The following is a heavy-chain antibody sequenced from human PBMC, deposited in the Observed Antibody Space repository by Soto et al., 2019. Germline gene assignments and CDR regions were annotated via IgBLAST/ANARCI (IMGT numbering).Heavy chain of an antibody. D-gene: IGHD3-10*01. CDR3: ALWFGVIYYYGMDV. Sequence: ASVKVSCKASGYTLTGYYMHWVRQAPGQGLEWMGWINPNSGGTNYAQKFQGRVTMTRDTSISTAYMELSRLRSDDTAVYYCALWFGVIYYYGMDVWGQGTTVTVSS. V-gene: IGHV1-2*02. J-gene: IGHJ6*02. CDR2: INPNSGGT. CDR1: GYTLTGYY.